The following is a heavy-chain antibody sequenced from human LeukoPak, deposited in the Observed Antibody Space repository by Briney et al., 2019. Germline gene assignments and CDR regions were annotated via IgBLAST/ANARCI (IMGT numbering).Heavy chain of an antibody. CDR2: INTNTGNP. CDR1: GYTFTSYA. Sequence: ASVTVSCTASGYTFTSYAMNWVRQAPGQGLEWMGWINTNTGNPTYAQGFTGRFVFSLDTSVSTAYLQISGLKAEDTAVYYCAKGRVLRYFDWQPYFDYWGQGTLVTASS. CDR3: AKGRVLRYFDWQPYFDY. V-gene: IGHV7-4-1*02. J-gene: IGHJ4*02. D-gene: IGHD3-9*01.